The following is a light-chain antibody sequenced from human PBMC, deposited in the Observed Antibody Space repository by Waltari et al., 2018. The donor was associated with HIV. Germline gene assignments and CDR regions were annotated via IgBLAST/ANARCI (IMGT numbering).Light chain of an antibody. J-gene: IGLJ3*02. CDR3: AAWDDSLSGRV. V-gene: IGLV1-47*01. CDR1: SSTIGSNY. Sequence: QSVLTQPPSASGTPGQRVTISCSGSSSTIGSNYVSWYPQLPGTTPKLLLYRNNQRPSGVPDRFSGSKSGTSASLAISGLRSEDEADYYCAAWDDSLSGRVFGGGTKLTVL. CDR2: RNN.